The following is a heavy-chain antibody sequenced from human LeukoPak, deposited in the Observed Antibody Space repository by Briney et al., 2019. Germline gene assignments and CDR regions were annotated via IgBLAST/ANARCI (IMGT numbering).Heavy chain of an antibody. CDR3: ARPRPGYYMDV. CDR1: GFTFSSYW. Sequence: GGSLRLSCAASGFTFSSYWMSWVRQAPGKGLEWVANIKQDGSEKYHVDSVKGRFTISRDNAKNSLYLQMNSLRAEDTAVYYCARPRPGYYMDVWGKGTTVTVSS. V-gene: IGHV3-7*01. CDR2: IKQDGSEK. D-gene: IGHD1-1*01. J-gene: IGHJ6*03.